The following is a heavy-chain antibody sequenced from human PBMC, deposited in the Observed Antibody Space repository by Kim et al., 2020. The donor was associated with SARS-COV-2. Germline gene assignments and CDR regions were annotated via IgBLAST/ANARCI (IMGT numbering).Heavy chain of an antibody. CDR2: ISGSGGST. CDR1: GFTFSSYA. Sequence: GGSLRLSCAASGFTFSSYAMSWVRQAPGKGLEWVSAISGSGGSTYYADSVKGRFTISRDNSKNTLYLQMNSLRAEDTAVYYCAKQPNYDFWSGYYRIDYWGQGTLVTVSS. V-gene: IGHV3-23*01. D-gene: IGHD3-3*01. J-gene: IGHJ4*02. CDR3: AKQPNYDFWSGYYRIDY.